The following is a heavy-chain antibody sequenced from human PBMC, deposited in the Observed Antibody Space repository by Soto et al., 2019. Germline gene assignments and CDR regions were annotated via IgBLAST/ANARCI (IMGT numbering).Heavy chain of an antibody. V-gene: IGHV3-21*06. CDR1: GFTFNKYD. D-gene: IGHD4-4*01. Sequence: PGGSXRLSCASSGFTFNKYDMNWVRQAPGKGLEWVSSLSSSGTYIYNADSVKGRFTISRDNAKNSFYLQMNSLRAEDTAVYYCARGALSSTSNCFGSRAFDIWGQGTMVTVSS. J-gene: IGHJ3*02. CDR2: LSSSGTYI. CDR3: ARGALSSTSNCFGSRAFDI.